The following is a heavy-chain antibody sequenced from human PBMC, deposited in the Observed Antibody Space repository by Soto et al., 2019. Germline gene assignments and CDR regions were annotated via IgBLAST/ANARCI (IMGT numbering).Heavy chain of an antibody. CDR1: GFTFRRYA. V-gene: IGHV3-23*01. Sequence: EVQLLESGGGLVQPGGYPRLSCAASGFTFRRYAMSWVRQAPGKGLEWVSTISGSGGNTYYADSVKGRFTISRDNSKDTLYLQMNSLRAEDTAIYYCAKEPSPAFFDSSPDYFEYWGQGTLVTVSS. CDR2: ISGSGGNT. CDR3: AKEPSPAFFDSSPDYFEY. J-gene: IGHJ4*02. D-gene: IGHD3-9*01.